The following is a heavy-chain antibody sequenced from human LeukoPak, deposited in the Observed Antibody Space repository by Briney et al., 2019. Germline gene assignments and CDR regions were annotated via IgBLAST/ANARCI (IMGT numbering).Heavy chain of an antibody. V-gene: IGHV1-69*13. CDR1: GGTFSSYA. CDR3: ARSNGGYYGMDV. Sequence: GASVKVSCKASGGTFSSYAISWVRQAPGQGLEWMGGIIPIFGTANYAQKFQGRVTITADESTSTAYMELSSLRSEDTAVYYCARSNGGYYGMDVWGQGTTDTVSS. J-gene: IGHJ6*02. D-gene: IGHD4-11*01. CDR2: IIPIFGTA.